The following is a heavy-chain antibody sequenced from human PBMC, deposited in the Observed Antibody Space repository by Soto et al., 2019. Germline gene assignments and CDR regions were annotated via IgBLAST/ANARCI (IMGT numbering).Heavy chain of an antibody. CDR2: IIPIFSSA. D-gene: IGHD5-12*01. Sequence: QVQLVQSGAEVKKPGSSVKVSCKASGGSFNSYAISWVRQAPGQGLEWLGGIIPIFSSANYAQKFQGRLTISADESTSTAYMDRSSLTTDDTAVYYCAKKTGASYSLHSMDVLGQGTTVTVSS. CDR1: GGSFNSYA. J-gene: IGHJ6*02. V-gene: IGHV1-69*01. CDR3: AKKTGASYSLHSMDV.